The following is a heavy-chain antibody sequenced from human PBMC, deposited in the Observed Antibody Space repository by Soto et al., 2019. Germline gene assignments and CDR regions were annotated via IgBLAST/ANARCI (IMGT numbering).Heavy chain of an antibody. J-gene: IGHJ6*04. Sequence: KHSETLSLTCTVSGGSISSGDYYWSWIRQPPGKGLEWIGYIYYSGSTYYNPSLKSRVTISVDTSKNQFSLKLSSVTAADTAVYNCARGRQGDYFESRGYLTKFWGKGTRVTVPS. D-gene: IGHD3-22*01. V-gene: IGHV4-30-4*01. CDR2: IYYSGST. CDR1: GGSISSGDYY. CDR3: ARGRQGDYFESRGYLTKF.